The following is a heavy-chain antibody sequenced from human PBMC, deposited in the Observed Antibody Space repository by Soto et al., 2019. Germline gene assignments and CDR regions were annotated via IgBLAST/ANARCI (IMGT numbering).Heavy chain of an antibody. Sequence: VLPLRLSCAASGVTFSDYWMHCVRQAPGKGLVWVSRINGDGSRTTYADSVKGRFTISRDNAKNTLYLQMNSLRADDTAVYYCARAELSRYSGSYQKDYLGLGNLVTGS. CDR3: ARAELSRYSGSYQKDY. CDR2: INGDGSRT. D-gene: IGHD1-26*01. CDR1: GVTFSDYW. V-gene: IGHV3-74*01. J-gene: IGHJ4*02.